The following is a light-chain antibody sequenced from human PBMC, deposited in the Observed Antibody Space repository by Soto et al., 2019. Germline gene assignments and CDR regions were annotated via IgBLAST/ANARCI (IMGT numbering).Light chain of an antibody. CDR1: SSDVGGYNY. Sequence: SVLAQPSSVSWSPGQSITISCTGSSSDVGGYNYVSWYQHQPGKAPKLMIYEVNNRPSGVSNRFSGSKSGNTASLTISGLQAEDEADYYCASYTSSTTRVFGTGTKVTVL. CDR3: ASYTSSTTRV. J-gene: IGLJ1*01. V-gene: IGLV2-14*01. CDR2: EVN.